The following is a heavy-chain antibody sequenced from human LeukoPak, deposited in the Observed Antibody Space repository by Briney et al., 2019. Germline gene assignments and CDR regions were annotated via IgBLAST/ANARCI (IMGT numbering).Heavy chain of an antibody. D-gene: IGHD2-2*01. CDR2: INPNSGGT. Sequence: ASVKVSCKASGYTFTGYYMHWVRQAPGQGLEWMGWINPNSGGTNYAQKFQGRVTMTRDTSISTAYMELRSLRSDDTAVYYCARDQPQDPTSQYQLLGWFDPWGQGTLVTVSS. V-gene: IGHV1-2*02. CDR1: GYTFTGYY. J-gene: IGHJ5*02. CDR3: ARDQPQDPTSQYQLLGWFDP.